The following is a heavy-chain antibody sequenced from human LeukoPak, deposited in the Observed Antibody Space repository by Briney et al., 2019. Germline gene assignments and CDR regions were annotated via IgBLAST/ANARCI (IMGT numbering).Heavy chain of an antibody. D-gene: IGHD6-13*01. CDR3: ASSGIAAAGNDAFDI. V-gene: IGHV1-8*01. CDR2: MNPNSANT. J-gene: IGHJ3*02. Sequence: ASVKVSCKASGYTFTSYEINWVRQATGQGLEWMGWMNPNSANTGYAQKFQGRVTMTRDTSISTAYMELSSLRSDDTAVYYCASSGIAAAGNDAFDIWGQGTMVTVSS. CDR1: GYTFTSYE.